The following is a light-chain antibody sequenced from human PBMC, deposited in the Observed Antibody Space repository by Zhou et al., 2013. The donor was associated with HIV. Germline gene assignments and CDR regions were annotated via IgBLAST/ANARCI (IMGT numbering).Light chain of an antibody. Sequence: DIQMTQSPSSLSASIGDRVTITCRASQTISDYLNWYQQKPGKAPKLLIFAASTLQSGAPSTFSGSGSGTDFTLTISSLQPEDFATYFCQQSFTSPYTFGQGTKLEI. V-gene: IGKV1-39*01. CDR2: AAS. CDR1: QTISDY. J-gene: IGKJ2*01. CDR3: QQSFTSPYT.